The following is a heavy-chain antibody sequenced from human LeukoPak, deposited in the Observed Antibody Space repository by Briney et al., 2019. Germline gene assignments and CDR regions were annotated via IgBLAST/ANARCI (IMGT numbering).Heavy chain of an antibody. CDR1: GYTFTGYY. D-gene: IGHD3-22*01. CDR3: ARDRDYYDSSGYGYFDY. Sequence: ASVKVSCKASGYTFTGYYMHWVRQAPGQGLEWMGWINPNSGGTNYAQKFQGRVTMTRDTSISTAYMELSRLRSDDTAVYYCARDRDYYDSSGYGYFDYWGQGTLVTVSS. J-gene: IGHJ4*02. CDR2: INPNSGGT. V-gene: IGHV1-2*02.